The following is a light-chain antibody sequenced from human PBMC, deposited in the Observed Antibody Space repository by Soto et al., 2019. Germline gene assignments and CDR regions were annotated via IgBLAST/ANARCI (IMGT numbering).Light chain of an antibody. CDR1: QGVSSH. CDR2: KAS. V-gene: IGKV1-5*03. CDR3: QHYNSYSEA. Sequence: IQLTQFPSSLSASVGDRVTITCRASQGVSSHLAWHQQKPGKAPKLLIYKASTLKSGVPSRFSGSGSGTEFTLTISSLQPDDFATYYCQHYNSYSEAFGQGTKVELK. J-gene: IGKJ1*01.